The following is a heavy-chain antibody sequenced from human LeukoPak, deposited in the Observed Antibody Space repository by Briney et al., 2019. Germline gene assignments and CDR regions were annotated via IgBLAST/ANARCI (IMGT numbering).Heavy chain of an antibody. CDR2: INRDGSST. V-gene: IGHV3-74*01. CDR3: AKDPIDWGTIYFDY. J-gene: IGHJ4*02. CDR1: GFTFSSYW. Sequence: GGSLRLSCAVSGFTFSSYWMHWVRQAPGKGLVWVSRINRDGSSTSYADSVKRRFTISRDNTKNTLHLQMNSLRAEDTAVYYCAKDPIDWGTIYFDYWGQGTLVTVSS. D-gene: IGHD3-9*01.